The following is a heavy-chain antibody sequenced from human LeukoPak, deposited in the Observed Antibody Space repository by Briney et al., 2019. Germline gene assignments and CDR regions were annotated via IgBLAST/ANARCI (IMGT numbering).Heavy chain of an antibody. J-gene: IGHJ6*02. CDR3: ARDLEITMIVVIIPFAMDV. CDR1: GFTFSSYS. D-gene: IGHD3-22*01. CDR2: ISSSSSYI. V-gene: IGHV3-21*01. Sequence: GSLRLSCAASGFTFSSYSMNGVRQAPGKGLEWVSSISSSSSYIYYADSVKGRFTISRDNSKNTLYLQMNSLRAEDTAVYYCARDLEITMIVVIIPFAMDVWGQGTTVTVSS.